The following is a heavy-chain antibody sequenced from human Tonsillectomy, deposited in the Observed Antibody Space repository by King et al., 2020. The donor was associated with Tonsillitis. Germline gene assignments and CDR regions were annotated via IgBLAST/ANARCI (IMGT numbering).Heavy chain of an antibody. CDR1: GYTFTNDG. J-gene: IGHJ4*02. V-gene: IGHV1-18*04. CDR3: ARVISGSYRYYFDY. D-gene: IGHD1-26*01. CDR2: ISVYSGNT. Sequence: VQLVESGAEVKKPGASVKVSCQASGYTFTNDGITWVRQAPGQGLEWMGWISVYSGNTDYAQKLQGRVTMTADTSTTAYMELRGLTSDDTAVYYCARVISGSYRYYFDYWGQGTLVTVSS.